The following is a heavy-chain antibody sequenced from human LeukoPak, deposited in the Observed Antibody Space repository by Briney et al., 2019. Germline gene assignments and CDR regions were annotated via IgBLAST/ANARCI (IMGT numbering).Heavy chain of an antibody. D-gene: IGHD2-2*01. J-gene: IGHJ4*02. CDR3: ARDTCSSTSCKPLDY. V-gene: IGHV3-33*01. CDR1: RFTFSSYG. CDR2: IWYDGSIK. Sequence: PGRSLRLSCAASRFTFSSYGMHWVRQAPGKGLEWVAVIWYDGSIKDYADSVKGRFTISRDNAKNSLYLQMNSLRAEDTAVYYCARDTCSSTSCKPLDYWGQGTLVTVSS.